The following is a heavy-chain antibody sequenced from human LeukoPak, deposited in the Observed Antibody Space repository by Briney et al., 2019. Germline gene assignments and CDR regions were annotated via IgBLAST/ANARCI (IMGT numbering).Heavy chain of an antibody. CDR1: GGSISGYY. CDR3: ARGIAVAGEYYFDY. J-gene: IGHJ4*02. D-gene: IGHD6-19*01. Sequence: SETLSLTCTVSGGSISGYYWSWIRQPPGKGLEWIGYIYSTGSTNYNPSLWSRVTISLDTSENQFSLKLSSVTAADTAVYYCARGIAVAGEYYFDYWGQGTLVTVSS. V-gene: IGHV4-59*12. CDR2: IYSTGST.